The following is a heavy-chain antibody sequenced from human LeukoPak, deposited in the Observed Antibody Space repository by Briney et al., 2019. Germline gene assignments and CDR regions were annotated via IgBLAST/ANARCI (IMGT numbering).Heavy chain of an antibody. CDR3: AKRGMKGYDYYMDV. CDR1: GFTFSSYA. V-gene: IGHV3-23*01. J-gene: IGHJ6*03. CDR2: ISGSGGST. Sequence: PGGSLRLSCAASGFTFSSYAMSWVRQAPGKGLEWVSVISGSGGSTYYADSVKGRFTISRDNSKNTLYLQVNSLRAEDTAVYYCAKRGMKGYDYYMDVWGKGTTVTVSS.